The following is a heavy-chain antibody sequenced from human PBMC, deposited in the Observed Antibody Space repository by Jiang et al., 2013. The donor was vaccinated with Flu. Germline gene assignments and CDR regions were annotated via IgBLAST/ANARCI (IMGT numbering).Heavy chain of an antibody. V-gene: IGHV1-69*06. CDR1: GGTFRNYG. CDR3: AKGVDSAGHYYTLDD. J-gene: IGHJ4*02. Sequence: SSVKVSYKASGGTFRNYGISWVRRAPGQGLEWMGGTIPVSRTANYAQKFQGRVTITADKFTSTAYMELSSLTFEDTAVFYCAKGVDSAGHYYTLDDWGQGTLVAVSS. D-gene: IGHD3-3*01. CDR2: TIPVSRTA.